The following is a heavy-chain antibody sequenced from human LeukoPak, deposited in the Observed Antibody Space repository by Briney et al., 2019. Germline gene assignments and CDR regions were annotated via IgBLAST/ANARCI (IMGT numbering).Heavy chain of an antibody. CDR1: GYTFTSYY. CDR2: INPSGGST. V-gene: IGHV1-46*01. J-gene: IGHJ4*02. Sequence: GASVKVSCKASGYTFTSYYMHWVRQAPGQGLEWMGIINPSGGSTSYAQKFQGRVTMTRDTSTSTVYMELSSLRSEDTAVYYCARDHRAIAAAGQPLVGDYWGQGTLVTVSS. D-gene: IGHD6-13*01. CDR3: ARDHRAIAAAGQPLVGDY.